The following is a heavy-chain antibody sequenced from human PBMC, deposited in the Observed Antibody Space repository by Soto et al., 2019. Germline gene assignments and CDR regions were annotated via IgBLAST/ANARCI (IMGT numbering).Heavy chain of an antibody. J-gene: IGHJ4*02. CDR2: IYYSGST. CDR3: ARGRYSGYDKGPFDY. V-gene: IGHV4-59*01. CDR1: GGSISSYY. Sequence: SETLSLTCTVSGGSISSYYWSWIRQPPGKGLEWIGYIYYSGSTNYNPSLNSRVTISVDTSKNQFSLKLSSVTAADTAVYYCARGRYSGYDKGPFDYWGQGTLVTVSS. D-gene: IGHD5-12*01.